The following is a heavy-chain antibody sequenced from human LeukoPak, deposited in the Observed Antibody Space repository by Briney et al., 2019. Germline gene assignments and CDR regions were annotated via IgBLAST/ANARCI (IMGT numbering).Heavy chain of an antibody. CDR3: ARGHQTWHGMDV. J-gene: IGHJ6*02. CDR2: IYYSGST. V-gene: IGHV4-59*01. CDR1: GGSISSYY. Sequence: SETLSLTCTVSGGSISSYYWSWIRQPPGKGLEWIGYIYYSGSTNYNPSLKSRVTISVDTSKNQFSLKLSSVTAADTAVYYCARGHQTWHGMDVWGQGTTVTVSS.